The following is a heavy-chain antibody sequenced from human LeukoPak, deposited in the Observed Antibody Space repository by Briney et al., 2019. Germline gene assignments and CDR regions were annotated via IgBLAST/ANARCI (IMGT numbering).Heavy chain of an antibody. CDR2: MNPNSGNI. CDR1: GYTFTCYD. D-gene: IGHD4-11*01. CDR3: ARGRATVTTHWLDP. V-gene: IGHV1-8*03. J-gene: IGHJ5*02. Sequence: ASVKVSCKASGYTFTCYDINWVRQATGHGLEWMGWMNPNSGNIAYAQKFQGRVTITRNTSINTAYMELSSLTSEDTAMYYCARGRATVTTHWLDPWGQGTLVAVSS.